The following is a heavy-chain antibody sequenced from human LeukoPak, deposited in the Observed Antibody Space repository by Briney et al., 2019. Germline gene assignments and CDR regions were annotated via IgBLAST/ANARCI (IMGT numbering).Heavy chain of an antibody. CDR3: AKGDSGMVRRYYFDY. V-gene: IGHV3-23*01. D-gene: IGHD5-18*01. CDR1: GFTFSSYA. Sequence: GGSLRLSCAASGFTFSSYAMSWVRQAPGKGLEWVSLISGSGGDTYYADSVRGRLTISRDISKNTLYLQMNSLSAEDTAVYYCAKGDSGMVRRYYFDYWGQGTLVTVSS. J-gene: IGHJ4*02. CDR2: ISGSGGDT.